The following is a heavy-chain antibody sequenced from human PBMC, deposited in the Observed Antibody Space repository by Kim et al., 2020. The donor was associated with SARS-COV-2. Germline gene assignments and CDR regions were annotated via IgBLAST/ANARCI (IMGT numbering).Heavy chain of an antibody. CDR3: ARGRYDFWSGYSIDY. Sequence: GGSLRLSCAASGFTFSSYEMNWVRQAPGKGLEWVSYISSSGSTIYYADSVKGRFTISRDNAKNSLYLQMNSLRAEDTAVYYCARGRYDFWSGYSIDYWGQGTLVTVSS. CDR1: GFTFSSYE. V-gene: IGHV3-48*03. J-gene: IGHJ4*02. CDR2: ISSSGSTI. D-gene: IGHD3-3*01.